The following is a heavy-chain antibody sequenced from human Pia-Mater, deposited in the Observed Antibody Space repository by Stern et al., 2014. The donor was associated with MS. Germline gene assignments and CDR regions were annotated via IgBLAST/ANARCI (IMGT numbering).Heavy chain of an antibody. CDR2: ISYDGNNQ. V-gene: IGHV3-30-3*01. CDR3: ARDPRAGTGAYFDY. D-gene: IGHD6-19*01. J-gene: IGHJ4*02. CDR1: GFTFSTYA. Sequence: VQLVESGGGVVQPGRSLRLSCATSGFTFSTYAIHWVRQAPGKGLEWVAVISYDGNNQYYADSVKGRFTISSDNSKNQLYLHMNSLTEEDTAVYYCARDPRAGTGAYFDYWGQGALVTVSS.